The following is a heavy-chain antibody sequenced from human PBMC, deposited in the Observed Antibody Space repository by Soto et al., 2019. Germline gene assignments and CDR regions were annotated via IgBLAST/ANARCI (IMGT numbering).Heavy chain of an antibody. CDR1: GFTFSSYD. D-gene: IGHD1-7*01. CDR3: VRRVSGNYDY. V-gene: IGHV3-64*01. J-gene: IGHJ4*02. CDR2: ISSNGGTT. Sequence: EVQLAESGGGMVQPGGSLRLSCVAFGFTFSSYDMHWVRQAPGKGLEYVSSISSNGGTTYYGNSVKGRFTISRDNSKNTLYLQMGSLRAEDMAVYYCVRRVSGNYDYWGQGTLVTVSS.